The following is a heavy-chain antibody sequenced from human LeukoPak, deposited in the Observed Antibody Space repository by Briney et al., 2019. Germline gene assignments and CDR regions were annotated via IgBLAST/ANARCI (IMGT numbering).Heavy chain of an antibody. Sequence: ASVKVSCKASGYTFTGYYMHWVRQTPGQGLQWMGWINPNSGDTIYAQKFQGRVTMARDTSISTAYMELSRLRSDDTAVYSCARGVTARGFYYYMDIWGNGTTVTISS. CDR2: INPNSGDT. J-gene: IGHJ6*03. D-gene: IGHD2-21*02. V-gene: IGHV1-2*02. CDR1: GYTFTGYY. CDR3: ARGVTARGFYYYMDI.